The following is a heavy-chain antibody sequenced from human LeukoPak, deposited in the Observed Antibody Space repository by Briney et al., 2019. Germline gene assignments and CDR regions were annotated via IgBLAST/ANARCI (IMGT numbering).Heavy chain of an antibody. V-gene: IGHV3-74*01. CDR3: ASYGGYDY. Sequence: GGSLRLSCTTSGIIFRNYWIHWVRQAPGKGLVWVSRINSDGSSTSYADSVKGRFTISRDNAKNTLYLQMNSLRAEDTAVYYCASYGGYDYWGQGTLVTVSS. CDR1: GIIFRNYW. J-gene: IGHJ4*02. CDR2: INSDGSST. D-gene: IGHD5-12*01.